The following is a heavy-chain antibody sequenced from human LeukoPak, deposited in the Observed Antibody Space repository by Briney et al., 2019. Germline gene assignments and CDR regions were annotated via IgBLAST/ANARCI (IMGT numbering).Heavy chain of an antibody. CDR2: ISSSTYT. V-gene: IGHV3-11*03. D-gene: IGHD1-26*01. CDR1: GFTFSDYY. Sequence: GGSLRLSCAASGFTFSDYYMSWIRQAPGKGLEWVSYISSSTYTNHADSVKGRFTISRDNAKNSMYLQMNSLRAEDTAVYYCARISGSYVFDYWGQGTLVTVSS. CDR3: ARISGSYVFDY. J-gene: IGHJ4*02.